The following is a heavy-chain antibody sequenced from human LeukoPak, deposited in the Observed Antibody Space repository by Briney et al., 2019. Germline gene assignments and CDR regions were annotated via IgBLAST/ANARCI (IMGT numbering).Heavy chain of an antibody. J-gene: IGHJ6*02. CDR3: ARHPNAAFSYGMDV. CDR1: GGSFSGYY. V-gene: IGHV4-39*01. CDR2: IYYSGST. Sequence: SETLSLTCAVYGGSFSGYYWGWIRQPPGKGLEWIGSIYYSGSTYYNPSLKSRVTISVDTSKNQFSLKLSSVTAADTAVYYCARHPNAAFSYGMDVWGQGTTVTVSS.